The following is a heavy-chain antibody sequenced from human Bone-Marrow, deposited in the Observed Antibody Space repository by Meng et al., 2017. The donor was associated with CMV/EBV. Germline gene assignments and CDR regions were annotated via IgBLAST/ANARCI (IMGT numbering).Heavy chain of an antibody. D-gene: IGHD6-19*01. J-gene: IGHJ4*02. CDR3: ARDRQWLVRASEIDY. CDR1: GYTFTSYY. CDR2: INPSGGST. V-gene: IGHV1-46*01. Sequence: ASVKVSCKASGYTFTSYYMHWVRQAPGQGLEWMGIINPSGGSTSYAQKFQGRVTMTRDTSTSTVYMELSSLRSEDTAVYYCARDRQWLVRASEIDYWGQGTLVTVSS.